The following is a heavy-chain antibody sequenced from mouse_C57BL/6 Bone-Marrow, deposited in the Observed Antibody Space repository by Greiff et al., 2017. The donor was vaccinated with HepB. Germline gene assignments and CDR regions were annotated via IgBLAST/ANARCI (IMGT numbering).Heavy chain of an antibody. CDR3: VRAYGRDAMDY. D-gene: IGHD1-1*01. CDR1: GFSFNTYA. CDR2: IRSKSNNYAT. J-gene: IGHJ4*01. Sequence: EVMLVESGGGLVQPKGSLKLSCAASGFSFNTYAMNWVRQAPGKGLEWVARIRSKSNNYATYYADSVKDRFTISRDDSESMLYLQMNNLKTEDTAMYYCVRAYGRDAMDYWGQGTSVTVSS. V-gene: IGHV10-1*01.